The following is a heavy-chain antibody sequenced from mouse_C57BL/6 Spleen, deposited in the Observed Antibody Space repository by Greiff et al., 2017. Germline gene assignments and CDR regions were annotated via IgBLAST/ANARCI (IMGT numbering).Heavy chain of an antibody. J-gene: IGHJ4*01. D-gene: IGHD1-1*01. V-gene: IGHV1-64*01. Sequence: QVQLQQPGAELVKPGASVKLSCKASGYTFTSYWMHWVKQRPGQGLEWIGMIHPNSGSTNYNEKFKSKATLTVDKSSSTAYMQLSSLTSEDSSGYYCASILLRAMDYWGQGTSVTVSS. CDR2: IHPNSGST. CDR3: ASILLRAMDY. CDR1: GYTFTSYW.